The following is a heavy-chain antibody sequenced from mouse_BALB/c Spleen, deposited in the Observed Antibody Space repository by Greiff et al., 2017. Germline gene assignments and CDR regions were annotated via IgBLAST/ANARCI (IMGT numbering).Heavy chain of an antibody. CDR1: GYSFTGYF. CDR2: INPYNGDT. D-gene: IGHD1-1*01. V-gene: IGHV1-20*02. Sequence: EVKLMESGPELVKPGASVKISCKASGYSFTGYFMNWVMQSHGKSLEWIGRINPYNGDTFYNQKFKGKATLTVDKSSSTAHMELRSLASEDSAVYYCARSYGSSPWFAYWGQGTLVTVSA. J-gene: IGHJ3*01. CDR3: ARSYGSSPWFAY.